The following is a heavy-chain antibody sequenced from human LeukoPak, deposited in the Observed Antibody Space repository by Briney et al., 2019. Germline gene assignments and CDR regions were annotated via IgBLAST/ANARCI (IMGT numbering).Heavy chain of an antibody. D-gene: IGHD7-27*01. CDR2: IYHSGST. CDR1: GGSISSGGYS. J-gene: IGHJ3*02. V-gene: IGHV4-30-2*01. CDR3: ASAGASRSHDAFDI. Sequence: PSETLSLTCAVSGGSISSGGYSCSWIRQPPGKVLEWIGYIYHSGSTYSNPPPKSRVTISADRSKNQFSLKLSPVPAADTAVYYCASAGASRSHDAFDIWGQGTMVTVSS.